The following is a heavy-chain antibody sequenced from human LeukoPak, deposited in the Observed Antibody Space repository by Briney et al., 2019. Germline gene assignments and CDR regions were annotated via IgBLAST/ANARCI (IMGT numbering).Heavy chain of an antibody. J-gene: IGHJ5*02. V-gene: IGHV4-34*01. CDR2: INHSGST. CDR1: GGSVSVYY. D-gene: IGHD4-17*01. CDR3: ARGGKDYGDYYNWFDP. Sequence: SETLSLTFAVYGGSVSVYYWGCSRQPPGKGREWIGEINHSGSTNYNPSLKSRVTISVDTSKNQFSLKLSSVTAADTAVYYCARGGKDYGDYYNWFDPWGQGTLVTVSS.